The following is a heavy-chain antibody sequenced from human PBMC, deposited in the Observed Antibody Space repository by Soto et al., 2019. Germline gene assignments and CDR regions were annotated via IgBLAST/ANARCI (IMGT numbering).Heavy chain of an antibody. CDR2: MSYDGSNE. CDR3: AKDGSHNFDY. CDR1: GVTFSHYA. J-gene: IGHJ4*02. D-gene: IGHD1-26*01. V-gene: IGHV3-30*18. Sequence: QVQLEESGGGVVQPGRSLRLSCAASGVTFSHYAMHWVRQAPGKGLEWVALMSYDGSNEYYADSVKGRFTISRDNSKNTLYLQMNSLRAEDTAVYYCAKDGSHNFDYWGQGTLDTVSS.